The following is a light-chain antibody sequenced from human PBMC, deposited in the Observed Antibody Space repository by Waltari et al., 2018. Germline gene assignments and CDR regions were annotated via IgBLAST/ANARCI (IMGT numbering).Light chain of an antibody. CDR2: DAS. J-gene: IGKJ1*01. V-gene: IGKV3-20*01. Sequence: EVVLTQSSGTLSLSPGERAPLSCRASPWVTNDYLAWYQQKPGQAPSLLIYDASIRATGIPDGFSGSGSGTDFTLTITRLEPEDFAVYHCQQYGSLPWTFGQGTKVEMK. CDR3: QQYGSLPWT. CDR1: PWVTNDY.